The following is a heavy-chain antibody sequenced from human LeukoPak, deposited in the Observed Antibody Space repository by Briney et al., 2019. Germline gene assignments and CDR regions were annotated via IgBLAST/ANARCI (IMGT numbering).Heavy chain of an antibody. J-gene: IGHJ4*02. CDR2: INPNSGGT. D-gene: IGHD5-18*01. CDR3: AREVGEYSYGLDY. Sequence: ASVKVSCKASGYTFTVYYMHWVRQAPGQGLEWMGWINPNSGGTNYAQKFQGRVTMTRDTSISTAYMELSRLRSDDTAVYYCAREVGEYSYGLDYWGQGTLVTVSS. CDR1: GYTFTVYY. V-gene: IGHV1-2*02.